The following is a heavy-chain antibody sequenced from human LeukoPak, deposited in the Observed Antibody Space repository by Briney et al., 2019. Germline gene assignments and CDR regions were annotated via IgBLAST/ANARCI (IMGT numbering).Heavy chain of an antibody. CDR2: INPSGGST. J-gene: IGHJ6*02. Sequence: ASVKVSCKASGYTFTSYYMHWVRQAPGQGLEWMGIINPSGGSTSYAQKFQGRVTMTRDTSTSTVYMELSSLRSEDTAVYYCARGGFIVGATRNYYYGMDVWGQGTTVTVSS. CDR1: GYTFTSYY. CDR3: ARGGFIVGATRNYYYGMDV. D-gene: IGHD1-26*01. V-gene: IGHV1-46*01.